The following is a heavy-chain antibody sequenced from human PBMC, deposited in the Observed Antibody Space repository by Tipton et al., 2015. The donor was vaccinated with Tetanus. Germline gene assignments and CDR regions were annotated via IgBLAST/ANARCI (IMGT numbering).Heavy chain of an antibody. V-gene: IGHV1-2*02. D-gene: IGHD6-13*01. CDR3: AGDRGIYICSGMDG. J-gene: IGHJ6*02. CDR1: GYTFSGYY. CDR2: IDPNRGGT. Sequence: QVQLVQSGAEVKKPGASVKVSCKASGYTFSGYYMYWVRQAPGQGLEWVGWIDPNRGGTVYAPRCQGRVTMTRDTCISTAFMGLSGRRSAGAAVYYCAGDRGIYICSGMDGWGPGTAVPV.